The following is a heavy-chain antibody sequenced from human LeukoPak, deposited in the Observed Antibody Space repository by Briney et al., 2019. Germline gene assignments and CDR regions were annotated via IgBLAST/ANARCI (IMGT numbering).Heavy chain of an antibody. J-gene: IGHJ4*02. CDR2: IIPIFGTA. V-gene: IGHV1-69*13. D-gene: IGHD1-26*01. Sequence: ASVKVSCKASGGTFSSYAISWVRQAPGQGLEWMGGIIPIFGTANYAQKFQGRVTITADESTSTAYMELSSLRSEDTAEYYCARDSGSYYGDDYWGQGTLVTVSS. CDR3: ARDSGSYYGDDY. CDR1: GGTFSSYA.